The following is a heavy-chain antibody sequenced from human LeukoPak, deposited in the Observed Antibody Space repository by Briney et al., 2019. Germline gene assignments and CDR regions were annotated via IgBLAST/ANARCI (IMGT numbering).Heavy chain of an antibody. CDR3: ARDLPFDY. J-gene: IGHJ4*02. V-gene: IGHV1-3*01. Sequence: KFQGRVTITRDTSASTACMELSSLRSEDTAVYYCARDLPFDYWGQGTLVTVSS.